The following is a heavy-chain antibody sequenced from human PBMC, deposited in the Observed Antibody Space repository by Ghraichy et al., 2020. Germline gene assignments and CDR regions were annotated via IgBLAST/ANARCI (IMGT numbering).Heavy chain of an antibody. V-gene: IGHV1-69*13. CDR3: ARKQQLVPYNWFDP. Sequence: STKVSCKASGGTFSSYAISWVRQAPGQGLEWMGGIIPIFGTANYAQKFQGRVTITADESTSTAYMELSSLRSEDTAVYYCARKQQLVPYNWFDPWGQGTLVTVSS. CDR1: GGTFSSYA. D-gene: IGHD6-13*01. CDR2: IIPIFGTA. J-gene: IGHJ5*02.